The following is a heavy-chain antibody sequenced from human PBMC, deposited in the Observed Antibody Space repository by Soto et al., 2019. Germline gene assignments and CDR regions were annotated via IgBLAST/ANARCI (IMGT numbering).Heavy chain of an antibody. Sequence: SETLSLTCTVSGGSITSSYYWGWIRQPLGKGLEWIGSIYYSGSTYYNPSLKSRVTISVDTSKNQFSLKLSSVTAADTAVYYCATIPATTILTDYWGQGTLVTVSS. V-gene: IGHV4-39*01. D-gene: IGHD2-2*02. J-gene: IGHJ4*02. CDR3: ATIPATTILTDY. CDR1: GGSITSSYY. CDR2: IYYSGST.